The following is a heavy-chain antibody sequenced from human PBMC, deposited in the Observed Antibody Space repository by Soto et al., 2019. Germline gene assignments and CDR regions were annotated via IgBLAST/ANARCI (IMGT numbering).Heavy chain of an antibody. D-gene: IGHD6-6*01. V-gene: IGHV3-7*03. CDR2: IKQDGSEK. Sequence: PVGSLRLSCAASGFTFSSYWMSWVRQAPGKGLEWVANIKQDGSEKYYVDSVKGRFTISRDNAKNSLYLQMNSLRAEDTAVYYCARYLVDESYYYYGMDVWGQGTTVTVSS. CDR3: ARYLVDESYYYYGMDV. J-gene: IGHJ6*02. CDR1: GFTFSSYW.